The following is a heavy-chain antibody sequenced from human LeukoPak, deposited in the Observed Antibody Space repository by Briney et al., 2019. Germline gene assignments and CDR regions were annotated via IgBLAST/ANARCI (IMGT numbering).Heavy chain of an antibody. J-gene: IGHJ4*02. CDR1: GFTFSSSW. V-gene: IGHV3-74*01. Sequence: GGSLRLSCAASGFTFSSSWMHWVRQAPEKGLVWVSRINSDGSSTSYADFVKGRATISRDNAKNTLFLEMSGLRADDTAVYYCARSYNYRFDYWGQGTLVVVSS. CDR2: INSDGSST. CDR3: ARSYNYRFDY. D-gene: IGHD3-22*01.